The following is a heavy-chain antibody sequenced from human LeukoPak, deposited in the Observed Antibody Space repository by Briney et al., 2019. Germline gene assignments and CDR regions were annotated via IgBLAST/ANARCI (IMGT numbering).Heavy chain of an antibody. D-gene: IGHD3-16*01. CDR3: AKDLWGGYDFDY. CDR1: GFTFSSYA. V-gene: IGHV3-23*01. Sequence: GGSLRLSCAASGFTFSSYAMSWVRQAPGKGLEWVSAISGSGGSTYYADSVKGRFTISRDNSKNTLYLQMNSLRAKDTAVYYCAKDLWGGYDFDYWGQGTLVTVSS. CDR2: ISGSGGST. J-gene: IGHJ4*02.